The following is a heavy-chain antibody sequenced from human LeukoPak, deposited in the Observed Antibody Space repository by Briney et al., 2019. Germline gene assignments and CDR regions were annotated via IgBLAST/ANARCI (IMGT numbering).Heavy chain of an antibody. D-gene: IGHD2-15*01. Sequence: SETLSLTCTVSGGSISGYYWSWIRQPPGKGLEWIGYIYYSGSTYYNPSLKSRVTISVDTSKNQFSLKLSSVTAADTAVYYCARGYCSGGSCYSYYYYNYMDVWGKGTTVTVSS. J-gene: IGHJ6*03. V-gene: IGHV4-59*12. CDR3: ARGYCSGGSCYSYYYYNYMDV. CDR1: GGSISGYY. CDR2: IYYSGST.